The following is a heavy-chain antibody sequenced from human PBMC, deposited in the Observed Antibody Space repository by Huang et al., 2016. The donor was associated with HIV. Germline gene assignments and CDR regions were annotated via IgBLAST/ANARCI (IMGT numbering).Heavy chain of an antibody. CDR1: RFTFSNYA. J-gene: IGHJ6*03. Sequence: QVQLVESGGGVVQPGRSLRLSCAASRFTFSNYAMHWVRQASGKGLEWGAVISYDGSNKYYADSVKCRFTISRDNSKNTLYLQMNSLRAEDTAVYYCARDLWLRDLYYYYYMDVWGKGTTVTVSS. CDR2: ISYDGSNK. V-gene: IGHV3-30-3*01. CDR3: ARDLWLRDLYYYYYMDV. D-gene: IGHD5-12*01.